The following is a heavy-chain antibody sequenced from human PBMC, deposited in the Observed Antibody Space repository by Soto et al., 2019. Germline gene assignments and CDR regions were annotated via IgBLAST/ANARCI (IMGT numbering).Heavy chain of an antibody. J-gene: IGHJ6*02. D-gene: IGHD6-13*01. CDR3: ARRKGGYSSSSNYGMDV. CDR2: IYYSGST. CDR1: GGSISSGANY. Sequence: PSETLSLTRTVSGGSISSGANYWGWICQPPAKGLEWIGYIYYSGSTYYNPSLKSRVTISVDTSKNQFSLKLSSVTAADTAVYYCARRKGGYSSSSNYGMDVWVQGNTVT. V-gene: IGHV4-30-4*01.